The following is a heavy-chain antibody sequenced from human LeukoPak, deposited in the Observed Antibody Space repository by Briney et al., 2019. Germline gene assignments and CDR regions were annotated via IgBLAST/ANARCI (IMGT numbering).Heavy chain of an antibody. J-gene: IGHJ3*02. V-gene: IGHV3-30*02. D-gene: IGHD3-22*01. CDR3: AKEGVVVVAYDAFDI. Sequence: GGSLRLSCAASGFTFSSYGMHWVRQAPGKGLEWVAFIRYDGSNKYYADSVKGRFTIPRDNSKNTLYLQMNSLRAEDTAVYYCAKEGVVVVAYDAFDIWGQGTMVTVSS. CDR1: GFTFSSYG. CDR2: IRYDGSNK.